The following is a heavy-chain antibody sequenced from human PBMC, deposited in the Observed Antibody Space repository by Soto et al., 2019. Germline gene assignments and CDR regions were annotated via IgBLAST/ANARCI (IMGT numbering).Heavy chain of an antibody. J-gene: IGHJ4*02. V-gene: IGHV3-9*01. D-gene: IGHD3-16*01. CDR3: AISQDRGGRTTFIY. Sequence: GGSLRVSCAVSGFTFDDNAMHWGRQAPEKGLECVSGINWKSDIGYADSVKGRFTISRDNAENSLYLQMNSLRAEDTALYYCAISQDRGGRTTFIYWGQGTQVTVSS. CDR1: GFTFDDNA. CDR2: INWKSDI.